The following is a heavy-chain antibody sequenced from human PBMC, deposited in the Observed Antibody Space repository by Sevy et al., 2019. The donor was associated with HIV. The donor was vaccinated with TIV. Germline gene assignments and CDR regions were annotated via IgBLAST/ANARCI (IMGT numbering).Heavy chain of an antibody. V-gene: IGHV3-7*01. CDR3: AREGSPYDTYYYYYGMDV. CDR2: IKQDGSEK. D-gene: IGHD5-12*01. J-gene: IGHJ6*02. CDR1: GFTFNSYW. Sequence: GETLRLSCAASGFTFNSYWMSWVRQAPGKGLEWVANIKQDGSEKYYVDSVKGRFTISRDNSQNSLCLQMNTLRAEDTAVYYCAREGSPYDTYYYYYGMDVWGQGTTVTVSS.